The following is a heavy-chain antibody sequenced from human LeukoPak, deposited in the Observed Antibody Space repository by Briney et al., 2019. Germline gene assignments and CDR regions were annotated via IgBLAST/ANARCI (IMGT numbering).Heavy chain of an antibody. CDR1: GFTFSSYA. Sequence: PGGSLRLSCAASGFTFSSYAMHWVRQAPGMGLEWVAVISYDGSNKYYADSVKGRFTISRDNSKNTLYLQMNSLRAEDTAVYYCARGRYYYDSSGSIRGPPEGPWGQGTLVTVSS. CDR2: ISYDGSNK. V-gene: IGHV3-30-3*01. D-gene: IGHD3-22*01. J-gene: IGHJ5*02. CDR3: ARGRYYYDSSGSIRGPPEGP.